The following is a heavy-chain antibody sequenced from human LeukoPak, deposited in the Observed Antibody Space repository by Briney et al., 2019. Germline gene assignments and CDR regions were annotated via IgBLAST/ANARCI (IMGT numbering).Heavy chain of an antibody. Sequence: ASVKVSCKASGYTFTANYMQWVRQAPGQGLEWMGWINPNSGGTKYAQTFQGRVTMTRDTYISTAYMELSRLRSDDTAVYYCARYRCKTTSGCEDTDAFDMWGQGTMVTVSS. J-gene: IGHJ3*02. D-gene: IGHD2/OR15-2a*01. CDR2: INPNSGGT. V-gene: IGHV1-2*02. CDR1: GYTFTANY. CDR3: ARYRCKTTSGCEDTDAFDM.